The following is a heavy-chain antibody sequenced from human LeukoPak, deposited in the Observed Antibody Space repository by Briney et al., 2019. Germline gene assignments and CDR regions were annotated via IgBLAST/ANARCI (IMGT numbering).Heavy chain of an antibody. Sequence: GGSLRLSCAASGCTVSSNYMSWVRQAPGKGLEWVSVIYSGGSTYYADSVKGRFTIYRNNSKNTLYLQMNSLRAEDKAVYYCASASSGWYRDAFDIWGQGTMVTVSS. CDR1: GCTVSSNY. J-gene: IGHJ3*02. V-gene: IGHV3-53*01. CDR3: ASASSGWYRDAFDI. CDR2: IYSGGST. D-gene: IGHD6-19*01.